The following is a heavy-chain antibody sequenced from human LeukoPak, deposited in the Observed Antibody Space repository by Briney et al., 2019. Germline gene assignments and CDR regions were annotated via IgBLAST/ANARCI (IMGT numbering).Heavy chain of an antibody. CDR2: IKEDGGDK. D-gene: IGHD6-19*01. Sequence: PGGSLRLSCAASGFTLSSYWLTWVHQAPGKGLEWVANIKEDGGDKYYVDSVKGRFIISRDNAKNSVYLQLNSLRAEDTAVYYCARRPVAVAGYYYYHYMDVWGKGTTVTVSS. V-gene: IGHV3-7*01. CDR3: ARRPVAVAGYYYYHYMDV. CDR1: GFTLSSYW. J-gene: IGHJ6*03.